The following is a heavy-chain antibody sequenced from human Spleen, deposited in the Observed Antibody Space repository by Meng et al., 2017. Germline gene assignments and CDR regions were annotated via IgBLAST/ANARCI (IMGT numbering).Heavy chain of an antibody. D-gene: IGHD6-13*01. CDR1: GYTFTGYY. J-gene: IGHJ4*02. V-gene: IGHV1-2*02. CDR2: IKPKSGVT. Sequence: ASVKVSCKASGYTFTGYYMHWVRQAPGQGLEWMGWIKPKSGVTYYAQKFEGRVTLTRDTSISTGYMELTRLRSDDTAVYYCARDLGSSWHYYFDYWGQGTLVTVSS. CDR3: ARDLGSSWHYYFDY.